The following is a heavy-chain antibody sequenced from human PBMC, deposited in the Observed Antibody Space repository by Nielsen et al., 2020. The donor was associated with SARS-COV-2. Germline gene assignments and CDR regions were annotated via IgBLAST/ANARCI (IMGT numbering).Heavy chain of an antibody. Sequence: GGSLRLSCVVSGFTISTYDMSWIRQAPGKGLEWVSYISNTGYTNYADSVRGRFTISRDNAKNSVYLQMNSLRAEDTAVYYCAREGRKLPLDYWGQGTLVTVSS. D-gene: IGHD5-24*01. J-gene: IGHJ4*02. V-gene: IGHV3-11*05. CDR2: ISNTGYT. CDR3: AREGRKLPLDY. CDR1: GFTISTYD.